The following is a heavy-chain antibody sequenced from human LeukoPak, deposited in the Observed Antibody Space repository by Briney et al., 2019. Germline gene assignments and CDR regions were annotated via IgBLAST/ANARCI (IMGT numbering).Heavy chain of an antibody. CDR2: IKQDGSEK. CDR3: AKASGRITMVRGVISSYMDV. Sequence: GGSLRLSCAASGFTFSSYWMSWVRQAPGKGLEWVANIKQDGSEKYYVDSVKGRFTISRDNAKNSLYLQMNSLRAEDTAVYYCAKASGRITMVRGVISSYMDVWGKGTTVTISS. J-gene: IGHJ6*03. CDR1: GFTFSSYW. D-gene: IGHD3-10*01. V-gene: IGHV3-7*01.